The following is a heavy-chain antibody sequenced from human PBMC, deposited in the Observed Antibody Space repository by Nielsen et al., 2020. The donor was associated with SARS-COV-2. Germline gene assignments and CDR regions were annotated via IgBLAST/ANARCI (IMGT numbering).Heavy chain of an antibody. CDR2: INSDGSRT. CDR3: VRVRDDGYYYDTGPFDY. D-gene: IGHD3-22*01. V-gene: IGHV3-74*01. J-gene: IGHJ4*02. Sequence: ETLSLTCTISGGSIRSNSFYWAWVRQAPGKGLAWVAHINSDGSRTTYADSVKGRFTISRDNAENTLYLQMNSLRADDTAVYYCVRVRDDGYYYDTGPFDYWGQGTLVTVSS. CDR1: GGSIRSNSFY.